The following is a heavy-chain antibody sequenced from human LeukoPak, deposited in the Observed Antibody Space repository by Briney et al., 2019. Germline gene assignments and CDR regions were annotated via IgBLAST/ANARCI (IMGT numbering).Heavy chain of an antibody. J-gene: IGHJ5*02. V-gene: IGHV1-8*01. D-gene: IGHD4-23*01. Sequence: PWASVKVSCKASEHTFTSYDINWVRQATGQGLEWMGWMNPNSGNTGYAQKFQGRVTMTRDTSISTAYMELSSLRSEDTAVYFCARSNYGGKRWFDPWGQGTLVTVSS. CDR2: MNPNSGNT. CDR1: EHTFTSYD. CDR3: ARSNYGGKRWFDP.